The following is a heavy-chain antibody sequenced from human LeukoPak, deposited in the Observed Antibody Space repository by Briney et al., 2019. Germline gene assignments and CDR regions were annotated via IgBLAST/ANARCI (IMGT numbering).Heavy chain of an antibody. Sequence: SVKVSCKASGYTFTSYAMNWVRQAPGQGLEWMGGIIPIFGTANYAQKFQGRVTITADKSTSTAYMELSSLRSEDTAVYYCAKSRHYYDSNGGWGQGTLVTVSS. J-gene: IGHJ4*02. CDR2: IIPIFGTA. CDR3: AKSRHYYDSNGG. V-gene: IGHV1-69*06. CDR1: GYTFTSYA. D-gene: IGHD3-22*01.